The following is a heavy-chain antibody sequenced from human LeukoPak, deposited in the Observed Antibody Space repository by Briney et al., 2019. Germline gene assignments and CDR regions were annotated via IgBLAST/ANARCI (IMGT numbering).Heavy chain of an antibody. CDR3: ARALGYSSGYAAYYSGMDV. CDR2: NPYSSST. J-gene: IGHJ6*02. Sequence: SAILTLCYTAGYSFISCYYWWLIRKPAGNLLWLMGINPYSSSTNYNPSLQSQVTISVDTSNNHFSLQLSTLTASDTAMYYCARALGYSSGYAAYYSGMDVCGQGTTVTVSS. V-gene: IGHV4-59*12. D-gene: IGHD6-19*01. CDR1: YSFISCYY.